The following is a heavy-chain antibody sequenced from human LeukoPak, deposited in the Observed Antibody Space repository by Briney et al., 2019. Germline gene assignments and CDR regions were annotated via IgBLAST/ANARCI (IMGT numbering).Heavy chain of an antibody. CDR1: GFTFSSYS. CDR2: ISSSSSTI. Sequence: SGGSLRLSCAASGFTFSSYSMNWVRQAPGKGLKWVSYISSSSSTIYYADSVKGRFTISRDNAKNSLYLQMNSLRAEDTAVYYCARDWETYYCSGGSCPTDYWGQGTLVTVSS. D-gene: IGHD2-15*01. J-gene: IGHJ4*02. V-gene: IGHV3-48*01. CDR3: ARDWETYYCSGGSCPTDY.